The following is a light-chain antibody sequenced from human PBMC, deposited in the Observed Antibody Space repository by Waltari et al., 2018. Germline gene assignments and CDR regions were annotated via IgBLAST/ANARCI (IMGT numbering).Light chain of an antibody. CDR2: EVS. CDR1: SSDVGGDSY. Sequence: QSALTQPPSASGSPGQSVTISCTGTSSDVGGDSYVSWYQQHPGKAPKLMIYEVSERPSGVPGRFSGSKSGNTASLTVSGLQAEDEADYYCSSYAGSNIVLFGGGTKLTVL. J-gene: IGLJ2*01. CDR3: SSYAGSNIVL. V-gene: IGLV2-8*01.